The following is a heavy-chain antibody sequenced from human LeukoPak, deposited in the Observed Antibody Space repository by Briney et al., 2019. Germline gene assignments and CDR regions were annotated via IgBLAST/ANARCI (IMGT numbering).Heavy chain of an antibody. J-gene: IGHJ4*02. Sequence: PGGSLRLSCAASGFSFSVFWMSWVRQAPGKGLEWVANINQDGSEKNYMDSVKGRFTISRDGAKNSLYLQMNSLRAEDAAVYYCAREQCSGNSCYYYWGQGTLVTVSS. D-gene: IGHD2-15*01. CDR1: GFSFSVFW. CDR3: AREQCSGNSCYYY. V-gene: IGHV3-7*01. CDR2: INQDGSEK.